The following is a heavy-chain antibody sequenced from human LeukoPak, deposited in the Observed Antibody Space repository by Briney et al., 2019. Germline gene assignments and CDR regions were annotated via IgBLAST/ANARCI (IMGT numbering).Heavy chain of an antibody. Sequence: ASVNVSCKASGYSFATSGVSWVRQAPGQGLEWMGCISAYNGNTNYAQNIQGRATMTTDTSTNTAYMELRSLRSDDTAVYYCARGGILARIEFWGQGTL. J-gene: IGHJ4*02. CDR2: ISAYNGNT. CDR1: GYSFATSG. V-gene: IGHV1-18*01. D-gene: IGHD2-15*01. CDR3: ARGGILARIEF.